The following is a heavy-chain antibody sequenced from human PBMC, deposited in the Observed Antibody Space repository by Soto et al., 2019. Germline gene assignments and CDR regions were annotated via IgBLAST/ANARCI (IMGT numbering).Heavy chain of an antibody. CDR3: ARLAEYRGGFDI. J-gene: IGHJ3*02. Sequence: EVQPVESGGGLVQPGGSLRLSCAASGFTFSNYWMHWVRQAPGKGLVCVSRINSDGGSTSYADSLKGRFTISRDNAKNTLFLEMNSLRAEDTAVYYCARLAEYRGGFDIWGQGTMVTVSS. CDR2: INSDGGST. D-gene: IGHD2-21*01. V-gene: IGHV3-74*01. CDR1: GFTFSNYW.